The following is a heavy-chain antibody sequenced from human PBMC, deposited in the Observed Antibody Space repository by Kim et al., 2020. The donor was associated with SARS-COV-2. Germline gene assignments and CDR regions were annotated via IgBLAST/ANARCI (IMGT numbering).Heavy chain of an antibody. V-gene: IGHV3-48*03. CDR3: ARSDYADYGGSTFCY. Sequence: GGSLRLSCAAFGFTFSSYEMNWVRQAPGKGLEWVSYISSSGSTTYYADSAKGRFTISRDNAKNSLYLQMYSLRAEDTAVYYCARSDYADYGGSTFCY. J-gene: IGHJ4*03. D-gene: IGHD4-17*01. CDR2: ISSSGSTT. CDR1: GFTFSSYE.